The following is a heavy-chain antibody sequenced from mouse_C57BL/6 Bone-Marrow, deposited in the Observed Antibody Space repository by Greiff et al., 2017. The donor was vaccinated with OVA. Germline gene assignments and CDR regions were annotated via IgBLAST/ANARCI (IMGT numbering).Heavy chain of an antibody. Sequence: QVQLQQSGAELVRPGASVTLSCKASGYTFTDYEMHWVKQTPVHGLEWIGAIDPETGGTAYNQKFKGKAILTADKSSSTAYMELRSLTSEDSAVYYCTRRYYYGSSCYAMDYWGQGTSVTVSS. CDR3: TRRYYYGSSCYAMDY. CDR2: IDPETGGT. CDR1: GYTFTDYE. D-gene: IGHD1-1*01. J-gene: IGHJ4*01. V-gene: IGHV1-15*01.